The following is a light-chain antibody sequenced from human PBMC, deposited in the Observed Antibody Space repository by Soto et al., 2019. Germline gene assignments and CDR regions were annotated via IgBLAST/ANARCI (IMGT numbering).Light chain of an antibody. CDR3: QQYVTSSPRT. J-gene: IGKJ1*01. V-gene: IGKV3-20*01. Sequence: EVVLTQSPVTLSLSPGERATLSCRASQSFRGLLAWYQQKPGQAPRLLIYGASSRATGIPDRFSGSGSGTDFTLTITRLEPEDFAVYYCQQYVTSSPRTFGQGTKVDIK. CDR1: QSFRGL. CDR2: GAS.